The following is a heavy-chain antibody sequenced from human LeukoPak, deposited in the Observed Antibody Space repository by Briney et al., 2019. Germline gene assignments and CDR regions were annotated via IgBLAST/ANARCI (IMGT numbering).Heavy chain of an antibody. Sequence: GGSLRLSCAASGFTFSSYWMSWVHQAPGKGLEWVASIKQDGSEKYYVDSVKGRFTISRDNAKNSLYLQMNSLRAEDTAVYYCATYSSLNRREFQYWGQGTLLTVSS. D-gene: IGHD3-22*01. CDR2: IKQDGSEK. CDR3: ATYSSLNRREFQY. J-gene: IGHJ1*01. V-gene: IGHV3-7*01. CDR1: GFTFSSYW.